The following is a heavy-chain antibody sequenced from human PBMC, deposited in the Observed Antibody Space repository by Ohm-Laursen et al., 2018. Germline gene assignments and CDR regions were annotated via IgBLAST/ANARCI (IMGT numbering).Heavy chain of an antibody. Sequence: SVKVSCKASGGTFSSYAISWVRQAPGQGLEWMGRIIPILGIANYAQKFQGRVTITADKSTSTAYMELSSLRSEDTAVYYCASGDDYNYVFDYWGQGTLVTVSS. CDR3: ASGDDYNYVFDY. J-gene: IGHJ4*02. CDR2: IIPILGIA. V-gene: IGHV1-69*04. D-gene: IGHD5-24*01. CDR1: GGTFSSYA.